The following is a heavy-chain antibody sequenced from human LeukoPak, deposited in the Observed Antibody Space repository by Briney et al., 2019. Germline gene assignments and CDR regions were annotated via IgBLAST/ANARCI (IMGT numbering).Heavy chain of an antibody. J-gene: IGHJ5*02. D-gene: IGHD6-13*01. CDR1: GFTFDDYA. CDR2: INSDGSST. V-gene: IGHV3-74*01. CDR3: ARDRESSSWYPNWFDP. Sequence: GGSLRLSCAASGFTFDDYAMHWVRQTPGKGLVWVARINSDGSSTSYADSVKGRFTTSRDNAKNTLYLQMNSLRAEDTAVYYCARDRESSSWYPNWFDPWGQGTLVTVSS.